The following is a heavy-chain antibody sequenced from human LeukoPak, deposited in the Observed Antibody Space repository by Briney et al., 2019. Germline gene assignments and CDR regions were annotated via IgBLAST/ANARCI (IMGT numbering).Heavy chain of an antibody. D-gene: IGHD3-10*01. Sequence: PGGSLRLSCAASGFSFSTSAMTWVRQAPGKGLEWVANIKQDGSKKNYLDSVKGRFTISRDNAKNSLYLQMSSLRAEDTALYSCARDPWVGEYGAFDIWGQGTMVTVSS. V-gene: IGHV3-7*01. CDR3: ARDPWVGEYGAFDI. CDR1: GFSFSTSA. J-gene: IGHJ3*02. CDR2: IKQDGSKK.